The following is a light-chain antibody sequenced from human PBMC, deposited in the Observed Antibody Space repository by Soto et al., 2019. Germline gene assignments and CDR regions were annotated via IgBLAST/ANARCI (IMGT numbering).Light chain of an antibody. CDR2: EVS. CDR3: SSYTSSSTPYV. CDR1: SSDVGGYNY. Sequence: QSALTQPASVSGSPGQSITISCTGTSSDVGGYNYVSWYQQHPGKAPKLMIYEVSNRPSGVSNRSSGSKSGNTASLTISGLPAEDEADYYCSSYTSSSTPYVFGTGTKLTVL. V-gene: IGLV2-14*01. J-gene: IGLJ1*01.